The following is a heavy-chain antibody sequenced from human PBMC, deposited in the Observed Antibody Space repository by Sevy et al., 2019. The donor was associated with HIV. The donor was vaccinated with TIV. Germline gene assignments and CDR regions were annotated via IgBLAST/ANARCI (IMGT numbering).Heavy chain of an antibody. Sequence: SETLSLTCTVSGGSISSYYWSWIRQPPGKGLEWIGYIYYSGSTNYNPSLKSRVTISVDTSKNQLSLKLSSVTAADTAVYYCARFNYYDSSGSDHFYYYGMDVWGQGTTVTVSS. D-gene: IGHD3-22*01. V-gene: IGHV4-59*12. J-gene: IGHJ6*02. CDR2: IYYSGST. CDR1: GGSISSYY. CDR3: ARFNYYDSSGSDHFYYYGMDV.